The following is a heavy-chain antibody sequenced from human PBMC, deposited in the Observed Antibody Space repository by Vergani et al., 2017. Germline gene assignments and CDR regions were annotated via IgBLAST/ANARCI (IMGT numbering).Heavy chain of an antibody. CDR3: ARGGSSGWYVFDY. CDR1: GYTFTSYY. V-gene: IGHV1-46*01. J-gene: IGHJ4*02. Sequence: QVQLVQSGAEVKKPGASVKVSCKASGYTFTSYYMHWVRQAPGQGLEWMGIINPSGGSTSYAQKFQGRVTITRDTSASTAYMELSSLRSEDTAVYYCARGGSSGWYVFDYWGQGTLVTVSS. D-gene: IGHD6-19*01. CDR2: INPSGGST.